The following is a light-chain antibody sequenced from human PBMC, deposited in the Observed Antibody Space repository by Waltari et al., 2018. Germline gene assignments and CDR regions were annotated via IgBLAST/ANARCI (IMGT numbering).Light chain of an antibody. J-gene: IGLJ3*02. Sequence: SYVLTQPTSVSVAPGQTANMPCGGSNIGSKSVHWYQQKPGQAPVLVVFDGSDRPAGIPERFSGSTSENTATLTISGAEAGDEAAYYCQVWDSSNDHWVFGGGTKLTVL. CDR3: QVWDSSNDHWV. CDR2: DGS. V-gene: IGLV3-21*02. CDR1: NIGSKS.